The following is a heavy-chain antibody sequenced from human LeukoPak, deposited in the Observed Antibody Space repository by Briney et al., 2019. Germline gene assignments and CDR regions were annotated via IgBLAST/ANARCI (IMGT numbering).Heavy chain of an antibody. CDR3: VKTYVDTTFFEY. D-gene: IGHD5-18*01. J-gene: IGHJ4*02. Sequence: TGGSLRLSCAASGFTFSTYAMNWVRQAPGKGLEWVSASSGSGETTFYANSVKGRFTISRDNSKNILYLQMNSLRAEDTAIYYCVKTYVDTTFFEYWGQGTLVTVSS. CDR1: GFTFSTYA. CDR2: SSGSGETT. V-gene: IGHV3-23*01.